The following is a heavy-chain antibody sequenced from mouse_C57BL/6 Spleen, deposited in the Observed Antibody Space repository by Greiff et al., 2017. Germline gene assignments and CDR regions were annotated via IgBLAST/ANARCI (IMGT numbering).Heavy chain of an antibody. V-gene: IGHV1-15*01. CDR1: GYTFTDYE. CDR3: TRRGDSYAMGN. CDR2: IDPETGGT. D-gene: IGHD2-13*01. J-gene: IGHJ4*01. Sequence: VKLMESGAELVRPGASVTLSCKASGYTFTDYEMHWVKQTPVHGLEWIGAIDPETGGTAYNQKFKGKAILTADTSSSTAYMELRSLTSEDSAVYYCTRRGDSYAMGNWGEGTSVTVSS.